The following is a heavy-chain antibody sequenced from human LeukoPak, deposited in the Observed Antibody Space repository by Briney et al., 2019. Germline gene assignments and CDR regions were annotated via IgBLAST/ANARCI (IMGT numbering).Heavy chain of an antibody. CDR3: ARDVVAAAGRSFAFDI. V-gene: IGHV1-69*04. J-gene: IGHJ3*02. CDR2: IIPILGIA. D-gene: IGHD6-13*01. Sequence: GASVKVSCKASGGTFSSYAISWVRQAPGQGLEWMGRIIPILGIANYAQKFQGRVMITADKSTSTAYMELSSLRSEDTAVYYCARDVVAAAGRSFAFDIWGQGTMVTVSS. CDR1: GGTFSSYA.